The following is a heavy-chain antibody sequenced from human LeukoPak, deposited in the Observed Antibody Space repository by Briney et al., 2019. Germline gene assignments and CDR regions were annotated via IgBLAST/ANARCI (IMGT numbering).Heavy chain of an antibody. J-gene: IGHJ4*02. CDR2: ISSSSSYI. CDR1: GFTFSSYS. CDR3: ERDAHYYDSSGITPFDY. V-gene: IGHV3-21*01. D-gene: IGHD3-22*01. Sequence: GGSLRLSCAASGFTFSSYSMNWVRQAPGKGLEWVSSISSSSSYIYYADSVKGRFTISRDNAKNSLYLQMNSLRAEDTAVYYCERDAHYYDSSGITPFDYWGQGTLVTVSS.